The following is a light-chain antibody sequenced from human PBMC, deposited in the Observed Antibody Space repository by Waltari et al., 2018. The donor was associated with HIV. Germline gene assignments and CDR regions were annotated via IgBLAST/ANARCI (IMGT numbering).Light chain of an antibody. CDR2: GAS. V-gene: IGKV1-12*01. Sequence: DSQMTQFPSSVSAYVGDRVTLTCRATQGISTWLAWYQQKPGKAPKLLISGASNLEPGVPSRFSGSGSVTSFSLTITSLQADDFAVYFCQQTNSFPFTFGQGTRLEIK. CDR3: QQTNSFPFT. CDR1: QGISTW. J-gene: IGKJ5*01.